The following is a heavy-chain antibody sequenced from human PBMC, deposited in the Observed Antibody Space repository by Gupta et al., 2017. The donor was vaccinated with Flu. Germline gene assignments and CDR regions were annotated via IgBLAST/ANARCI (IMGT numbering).Heavy chain of an antibody. Sequence: EVQLLESGGGLVQPGGSLRLSCAGPGFTFSGYAMSWVGQARGKGLEWVSYITGSGGDTYYADSVKGRFTISRDNSRNTLYLQMNSLRAEDTAVYYCARDPLQRRGGYDNGDYWGQGTLVTVSS. CDR1: GFTFSGYA. CDR3: ARDPLQRRGGYDNGDY. J-gene: IGHJ4*02. D-gene: IGHD3-22*01. V-gene: IGHV3-23*01. CDR2: ITGSGGDT.